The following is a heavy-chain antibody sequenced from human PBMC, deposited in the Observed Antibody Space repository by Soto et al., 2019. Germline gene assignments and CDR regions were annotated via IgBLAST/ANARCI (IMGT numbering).Heavy chain of an antibody. CDR1: VYTFTSYG. J-gene: IGHJ3*02. CDR2: ISAYNGNT. Sequence: VKVSRKTSVYTFTSYGTGWVRKTKKQGLEWMGWISAYNGNTNYAQKLQGRVTMTTDTSTSTAYMELRSLRSDDTAVYYCALKYSSSWYASPKDAFDIWGQGTMVTVSS. V-gene: IGHV1-18*01. D-gene: IGHD6-13*01. CDR3: ALKYSSSWYASPKDAFDI.